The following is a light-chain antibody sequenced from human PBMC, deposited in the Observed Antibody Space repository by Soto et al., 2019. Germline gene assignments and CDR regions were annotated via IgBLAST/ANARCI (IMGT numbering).Light chain of an antibody. CDR3: AAWDDSLNGSYV. CDR1: SSNIGSNT. V-gene: IGLV1-44*01. Sequence: QAVVTQPPSASGTPGQRVTISCSGSSSNIGSNTVNWYQQLPGTAPKLLIYSNNQRPSGVPDRFSGSKSGTSASLAISGLQSEDEADYDCAAWDDSLNGSYVFGTGTKVTVL. J-gene: IGLJ1*01. CDR2: SNN.